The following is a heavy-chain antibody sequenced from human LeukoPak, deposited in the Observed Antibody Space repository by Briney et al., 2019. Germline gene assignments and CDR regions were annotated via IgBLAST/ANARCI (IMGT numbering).Heavy chain of an antibody. V-gene: IGHV3-23*01. CDR2: SSGSGGST. CDR1: GFIFSSYA. CDR3: AKGVGYYFYYGMDV. D-gene: IGHD1-26*01. J-gene: IGHJ6*02. Sequence: GGSLRPSCAASGFIFSSYALNWVRQAPGKGLEWVSASSGSGGSTNYADSVKGRFTISRDNSKNTLYLQMNSLGAEDTAVYYCAKGVGYYFYYGMDVWGQGTTVTVSS.